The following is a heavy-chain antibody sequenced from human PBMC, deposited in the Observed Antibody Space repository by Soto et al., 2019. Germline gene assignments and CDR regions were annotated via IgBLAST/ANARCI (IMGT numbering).Heavy chain of an antibody. J-gene: IGHJ4*02. V-gene: IGHV1-69*01. CDR3: AREVQVHTPAFVY. CDR2: ISPMFGAA. CDR1: GGTFNTYA. Sequence: QVQLVQSGAEMKKPGSSVKVSCQSSGGTFNTYAMNWVRQAPGQGPEWMGDISPMFGAANYAPKFQGRVTITAEESTDPSYMQLSSLTSEDTALYFCAREVQVHTPAFVYWGQGTLVTVSS. D-gene: IGHD3-10*01.